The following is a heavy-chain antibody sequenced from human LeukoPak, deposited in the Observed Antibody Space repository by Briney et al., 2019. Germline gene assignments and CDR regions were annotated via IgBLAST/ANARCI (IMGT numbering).Heavy chain of an antibody. J-gene: IGHJ4*02. V-gene: IGHV3-23*01. CDR3: AKDRSSGSCFDY. Sequence: GGSLRLSCAASGFTSSSYAMSWVRQAPGKGLEWVSAISSSGGSTYYADSVKGRFTISRDNSKNTLYLQMNSLRADDTAVYYCAKDRSSGSCFDYWGQGTLVTVSS. CDR1: GFTSSSYA. CDR2: ISSSGGST. D-gene: IGHD1-26*01.